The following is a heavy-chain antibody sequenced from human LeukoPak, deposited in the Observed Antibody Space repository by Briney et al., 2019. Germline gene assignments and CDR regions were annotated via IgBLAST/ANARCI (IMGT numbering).Heavy chain of an antibody. D-gene: IGHD6-6*01. J-gene: IGHJ3*01. CDR3: ARSSYSSSSSV. Sequence: PGGSLRLSCAASGFTFSNYAMSWVRQTPGKGLEWVSTISDSGDNTYYADSVKGRFTISRDNAKNSLYLQINSLRAEDTAVYYCARSSYSSSSSVWGQGTMVTVSS. CDR2: ISDSGDNT. V-gene: IGHV3-23*01. CDR1: GFTFSNYA.